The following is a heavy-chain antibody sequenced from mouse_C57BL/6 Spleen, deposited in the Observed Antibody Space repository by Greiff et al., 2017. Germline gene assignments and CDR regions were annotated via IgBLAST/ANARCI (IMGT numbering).Heavy chain of an antibody. CDR1: GYTFTSYT. CDR3: ARGGYYGDYYAMDY. J-gene: IGHJ4*01. V-gene: IGHV1-4*01. CDR2: INPSSGYT. D-gene: IGHD1-1*01. Sequence: QVQLQQSGAELARPGASVKMSCKASGYTFTSYTMHWVKQRPGQGPEWIGYINPSSGYTKYNQKFKDKATLTADKSSSTAYMQLSSLTSEDSAVYYCARGGYYGDYYAMDYWGQGTSVTVSS.